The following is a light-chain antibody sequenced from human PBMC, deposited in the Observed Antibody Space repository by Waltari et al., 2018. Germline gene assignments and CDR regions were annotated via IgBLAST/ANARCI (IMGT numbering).Light chain of an antibody. CDR1: NDISND. V-gene: IGKV1-17*01. J-gene: IGKJ2*02. CDR3: LQVNSNHRT. CDR2: DAS. Sequence: DIQMTQSPSPLSASVGDTVTITSRASNDISNDLAWYQQKTAKEPTRLIYDASSMQRRGLSRRCGSRSATTVTLTTSSLQPEDVVTTYCLQVNSNHRTFGQGTKLEIK.